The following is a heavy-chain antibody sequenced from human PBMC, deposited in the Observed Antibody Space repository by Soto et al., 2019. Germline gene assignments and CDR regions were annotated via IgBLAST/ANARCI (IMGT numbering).Heavy chain of an antibody. CDR3: ATWGSSSSVIFDY. Sequence: GGSLRLSCAASGFTFSSYSMNWVRQAPGKGLEWVSSISSSSSYIYYADSVKGRFTISRDNAKNSLYLQMNSLRAEDTAVYYCATWGSSSSVIFDYWGQGTLVTVSS. CDR1: GFTFSSYS. J-gene: IGHJ4*02. V-gene: IGHV3-21*01. D-gene: IGHD6-6*01. CDR2: ISSSSSYI.